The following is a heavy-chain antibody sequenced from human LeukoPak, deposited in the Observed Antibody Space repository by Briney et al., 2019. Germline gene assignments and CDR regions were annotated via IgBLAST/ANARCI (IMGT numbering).Heavy chain of an antibody. CDR2: ISSSSSYI. V-gene: IGHV3-21*01. Sequence: PGGSLRLSCAASGFTFSSYSMNWVRQAPGKGLEWVSSISSSSSYIYYADSVKGRFTISRDSAKNSLYLQMNSLRAEDTAVYYCARASLGMITFGGVIVRHAFDIWGQGTMVTVSS. D-gene: IGHD3-16*02. CDR1: GFTFSSYS. CDR3: ARASLGMITFGGVIVRHAFDI. J-gene: IGHJ3*02.